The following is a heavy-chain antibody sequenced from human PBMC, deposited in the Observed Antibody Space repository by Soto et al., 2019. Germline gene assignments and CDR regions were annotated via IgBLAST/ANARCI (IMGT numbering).Heavy chain of an antibody. Sequence: GESLKISCKGSGYSFTSYWIGWVRQMPGKGLEWMGIIYPGDSDTRYSPSFQGQVTISADKSISTAYLQWSSLKASDTAMYYCARAVPGLYTTGTTEGWFDPWGQGTLVTVSS. CDR2: IYPGDSDT. D-gene: IGHD1-1*01. CDR1: GYSFTSYW. CDR3: ARAVPGLYTTGTTEGWFDP. V-gene: IGHV5-51*01. J-gene: IGHJ5*02.